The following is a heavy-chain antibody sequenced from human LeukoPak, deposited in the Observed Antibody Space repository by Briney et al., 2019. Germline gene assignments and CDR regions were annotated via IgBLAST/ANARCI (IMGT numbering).Heavy chain of an antibody. CDR1: GLTFSSSW. Sequence: GGSLRLSCAVSGLTFSSSWMNWVRQAPGKGLEWVAVISYDGSNKYYADSVKGRFTISRDNSKNTLYLQTNSLRAEDTAVYYCAKDGGSYSGPFDIWGQGTMVTVSS. CDR3: AKDGGSYSGPFDI. J-gene: IGHJ3*02. V-gene: IGHV3-30*18. CDR2: ISYDGSNK. D-gene: IGHD1-26*01.